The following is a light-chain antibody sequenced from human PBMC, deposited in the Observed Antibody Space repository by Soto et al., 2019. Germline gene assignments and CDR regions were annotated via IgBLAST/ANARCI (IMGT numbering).Light chain of an antibody. CDR1: QSIDSY. V-gene: IGKV1-39*01. Sequence: DIQMTQSPSSLSASVGDRVTITCRASQSIDSYLNWYQQKPGKAPKLLISAASSLQSGVPSRFSGSGSGTDFTLTSSSLQPEDFATYYCHQSYSPPLTFGHGTKVEIK. CDR2: AAS. CDR3: HQSYSPPLT. J-gene: IGKJ1*01.